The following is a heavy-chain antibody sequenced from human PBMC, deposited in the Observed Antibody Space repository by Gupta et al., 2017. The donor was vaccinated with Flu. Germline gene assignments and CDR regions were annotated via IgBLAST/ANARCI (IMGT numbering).Heavy chain of an antibody. J-gene: IGHJ4*02. D-gene: IGHD3-22*01. CDR2: ILGSGISR. Sequence: EVQLLESGGGLVQPGGSLRLSCTASGFTFGSYAMTWVRQAPGKGLEWVASILGSGISRYYSDSVKGRSTLSRDNSKDTLFLQMNSLRAEDTAIYYCARDSFSSGYFDDWGQGTLVTVSP. CDR1: GFTFGSYA. V-gene: IGHV3-23*01. CDR3: ARDSFSSGYFDD.